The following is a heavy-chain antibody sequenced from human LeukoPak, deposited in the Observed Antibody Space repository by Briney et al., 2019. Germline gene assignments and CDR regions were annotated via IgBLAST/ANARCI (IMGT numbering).Heavy chain of an antibody. CDR2: ISSSSSYI. CDR3: ARGKLYYDSSGGY. J-gene: IGHJ4*02. D-gene: IGHD3-22*01. CDR1: GFTFSSYS. Sequence: PGGSLRLSCAASGFTFSSYSMNWVRQAPGKGLEWVSSISSSSSYIYYADSVKGRFTISRDNAKNSLYLQMNSLRAEDTAVYYCARGKLYYDSSGGYWGQGTLVTVSS. V-gene: IGHV3-21*01.